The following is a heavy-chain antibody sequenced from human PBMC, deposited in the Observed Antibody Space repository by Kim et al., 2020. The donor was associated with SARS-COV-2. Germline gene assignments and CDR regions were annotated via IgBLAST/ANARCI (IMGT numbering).Heavy chain of an antibody. V-gene: IGHV3-30*18. CDR2: ISYDGSNK. CDR1: GFTFSSYG. J-gene: IGHJ6*02. CDR3: AKDWLSHNYDFWSGYSRPYYYYYGMDV. D-gene: IGHD3-3*01. Sequence: GGSLRLSCAASGFTFSSYGMHWVRQAPGKGLEWVAVISYDGSNKYYADSVKGRFTISRDNSKNTLYLQMNSLRAEDTAVYYCAKDWLSHNYDFWSGYSRPYYYYYGMDVWGQGTTVTVSS.